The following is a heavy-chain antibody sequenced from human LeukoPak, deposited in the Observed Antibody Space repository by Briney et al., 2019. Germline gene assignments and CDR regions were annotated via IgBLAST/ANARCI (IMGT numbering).Heavy chain of an antibody. D-gene: IGHD3-3*01. CDR2: IYYSGST. J-gene: IGHJ4*02. V-gene: IGHV4-31*03. CDR3: ARGVVILYYFDY. CDR1: GGSISSGGYY. Sequence: SETLSLTCTVSGGSISSGGYYWSWIRQHPGKGLEWIGYIYYSGSTYYNPSLKSRVTIPVDTSKNQFSLKLSSVTAADTAVYYCARGVVILYYFDYWGQGTLVTVSS.